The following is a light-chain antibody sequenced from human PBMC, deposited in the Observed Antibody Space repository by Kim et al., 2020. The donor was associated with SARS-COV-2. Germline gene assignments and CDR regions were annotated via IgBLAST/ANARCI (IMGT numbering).Light chain of an antibody. CDR3: QQYNSYPLT. V-gene: IGKV1-5*03. CDR1: QSISSW. CDR2: KAS. J-gene: IGKJ4*01. Sequence: ASVGDRVTSTCRASQSISSWLAWYQQKPEKAPKLLIYKASSVESGVPSRFSGSGSGTEFTLTISSLQPDDFATYYCQQYNSYPLTFGGGTKVDIK.